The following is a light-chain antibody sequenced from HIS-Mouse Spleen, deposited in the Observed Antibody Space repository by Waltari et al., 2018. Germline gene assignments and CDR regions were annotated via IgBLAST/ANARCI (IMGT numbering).Light chain of an antibody. J-gene: IGLJ2*01. CDR3: SSYTSSSTV. Sequence: QSALTQPASVSGSPGQSITISCIGTSSDVGGYNSVSWYQQHPGKAPKPMIYDVSNRPSGVSNRFSGSKSGNTASLTISGLQAEDEADYYCSSYTSSSTVFGGGTKLTVL. V-gene: IGLV2-14*03. CDR1: SSDVGGYNS. CDR2: DVS.